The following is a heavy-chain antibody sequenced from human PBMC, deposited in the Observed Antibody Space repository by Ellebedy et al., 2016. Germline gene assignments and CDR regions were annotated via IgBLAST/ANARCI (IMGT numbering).Heavy chain of an antibody. D-gene: IGHD3-10*01. V-gene: IGHV3-23*01. CDR2: LSNTGGST. CDR3: AKVYHYGSRRNSENYYYGLDV. Sequence: GGSLRLXXAASGFTFSTYAMTWVRQAPGKGLEWVSGLSNTGGSTHYADSVKGRFAISRDNSKNTLYLQMNSLRVEDAAVYYCAKVYHYGSRRNSENYYYGLDVWGQGTTVTVSS. J-gene: IGHJ6*02. CDR1: GFTFSTYA.